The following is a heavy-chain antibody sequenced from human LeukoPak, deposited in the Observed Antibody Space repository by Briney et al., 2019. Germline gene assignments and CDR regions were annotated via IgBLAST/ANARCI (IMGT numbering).Heavy chain of an antibody. Sequence: GGSLRLSCAASGFTFRTYSMNWVRQAAGKGLEWVSYISSSSSTIYYADSVKGRFTISRDNAKNSLYLQMNSLRAEDTAVYYCARDLIAAAGNYWGQGTLVTVSS. CDR2: ISSSSSTI. D-gene: IGHD6-13*01. V-gene: IGHV3-48*04. CDR3: ARDLIAAAGNY. J-gene: IGHJ4*02. CDR1: GFTFRTYS.